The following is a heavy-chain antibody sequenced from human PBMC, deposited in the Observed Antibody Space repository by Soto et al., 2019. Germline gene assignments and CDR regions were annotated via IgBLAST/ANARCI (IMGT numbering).Heavy chain of an antibody. CDR1: GVTCSSYA. Sequence: WVLMRVSCAVSGVTCSSYAMSWVRKAPGKGLEWVSAISGSGGSTYYADSVKGRFTISRDNSENTLYLQMNSLRAEDTAVYYCAKEVSYYDSSGYPQTFDYWVQGTLVTVSS. D-gene: IGHD3-22*01. CDR2: ISGSGGST. J-gene: IGHJ4*02. CDR3: AKEVSYYDSSGYPQTFDY. V-gene: IGHV3-23*01.